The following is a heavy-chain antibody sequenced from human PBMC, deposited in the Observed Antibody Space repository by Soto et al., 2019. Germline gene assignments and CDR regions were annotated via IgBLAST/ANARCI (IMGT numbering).Heavy chain of an antibody. V-gene: IGHV3-48*01. Sequence: EVQLVESGGGLVQPGGSLRLSFAAPGLTFSSYSRTWVRKAPGKGLEWVSYISSSSSTIYYADSVKGRFTISRDNAKNSLYLQMNSLRAEDTAVYYCARHPERIAEIGWFDPWGQGTLVTVSS. CDR2: ISSSSSTI. D-gene: IGHD6-13*01. J-gene: IGHJ5*02. CDR1: GLTFSSYS. CDR3: ARHPERIAEIGWFDP.